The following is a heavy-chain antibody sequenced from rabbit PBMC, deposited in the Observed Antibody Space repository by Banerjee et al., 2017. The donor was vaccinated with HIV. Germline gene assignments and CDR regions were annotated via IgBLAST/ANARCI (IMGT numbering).Heavy chain of an antibody. Sequence: QQQLEESGGGLVKPGGTLTLTCKASGIDFSSYYRMCWVRQAPGKGLEWIGYIDPVFGGTYYARWVNGRFTISSHNAQNTLYLQLNSLTAADTATYFCARGYDDYDARLDLWGPGTLVTVS. CDR2: IDPVFGGT. CDR1: GIDFSSYYR. V-gene: IGHV1S43*01. D-gene: IGHD2-1*01. J-gene: IGHJ6*01. CDR3: ARGYDDYDARLDL.